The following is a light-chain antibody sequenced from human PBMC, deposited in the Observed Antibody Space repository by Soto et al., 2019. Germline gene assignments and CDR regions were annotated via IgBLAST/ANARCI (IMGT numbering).Light chain of an antibody. J-gene: IGKJ5*01. Sequence: EVVMTQSPDTLSGXPGXXXXLXXXVSQSVRSKLAWYQQKPGQAPRLFIYGASTRATGIPARFSGSGSGTEFTLTISSLQSEDFAIYYCQQYNNWPPITFGQGTRLEIK. CDR1: QSVRSK. V-gene: IGKV3-15*01. CDR2: GAS. CDR3: QQYNNWPPIT.